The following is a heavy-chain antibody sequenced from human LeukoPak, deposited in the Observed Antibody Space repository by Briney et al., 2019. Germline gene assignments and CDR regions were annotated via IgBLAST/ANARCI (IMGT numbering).Heavy chain of an antibody. V-gene: IGHV4-34*01. CDR1: GGSFSGYC. D-gene: IGHD4-17*01. Sequence: SETLSLTCAVYGGSFSGYCWSWIRQPPGKGLEWIGEINHSGSTSYNPSLKSRVTISVDTSKNQFSLKLSSVTAADTAVYYCARVPTVTFFDYWGQGTLVTVSS. J-gene: IGHJ4*02. CDR2: INHSGST. CDR3: ARVPTVTFFDY.